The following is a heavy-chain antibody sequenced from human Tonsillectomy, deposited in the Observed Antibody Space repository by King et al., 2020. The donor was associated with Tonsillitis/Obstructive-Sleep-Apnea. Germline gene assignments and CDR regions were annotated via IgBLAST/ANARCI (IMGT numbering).Heavy chain of an antibody. V-gene: IGHV1-18*01. D-gene: IGHD4-11*01. CDR2: ISPYNGNT. CDR3: ARSAYSNYVRYFDY. CDR1: GYTFTNYG. Sequence: QLVQSGAEVKKPGASVKVSCKASGYTFTNYGINWVRQAPGQGLEWMGWISPYNGNTNYAQKLQGRVTMTTDTSTITAYMELRSLRSDDTAVYYCARSAYSNYVRYFDYWGQGTLDTVSS. J-gene: IGHJ4*02.